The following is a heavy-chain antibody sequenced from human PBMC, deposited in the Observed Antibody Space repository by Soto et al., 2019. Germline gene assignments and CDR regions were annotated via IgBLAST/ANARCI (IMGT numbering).Heavy chain of an antibody. CDR1: GFTFSNYN. CDR3: VRAGINEPPRAGFYNGMEV. D-gene: IGHD2-21*01. Sequence: PGGSLRLSCAASGFTFSNYNMIWVRQAPGKGLEWVGYIRTTSTSIHYANSVRGRFTISRDTAQTSLFLQMNRLRDEDMTVYYCVRAGINEPPRAGFYNGMEVSGKGSTLTASS. J-gene: IGHJ6*04. CDR2: IRTTSTSI. V-gene: IGHV3-48*02.